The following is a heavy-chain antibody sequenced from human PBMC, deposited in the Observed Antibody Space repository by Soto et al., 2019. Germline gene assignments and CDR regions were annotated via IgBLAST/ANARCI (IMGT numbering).Heavy chain of an antibody. D-gene: IGHD1-26*01. Sequence: EVQLVESGGGLVQPGGSLRLSCAASGFTFSSYSMNWVRQAPGKGLEWVSYISSSSSTIYYAESVKGRFTISRDNAKNSLYRQMNSLRAEDTAVYYCARGSYSAVIVGATIAFDIWGQGTMVTVSS. CDR2: ISSSSSTI. CDR1: GFTFSSYS. CDR3: ARGSYSAVIVGATIAFDI. V-gene: IGHV3-48*01. J-gene: IGHJ3*02.